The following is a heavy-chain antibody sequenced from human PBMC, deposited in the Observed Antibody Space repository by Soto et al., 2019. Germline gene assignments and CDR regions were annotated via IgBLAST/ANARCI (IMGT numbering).Heavy chain of an antibody. CDR1: GFTFSSYG. CDR2: IWYDGSNK. Sequence: PGGSLRLSCAASGFTFSSYGMHWVRQAPGKGLEWVAVIWYDGSNKYYADSVKGRFTISRDNSKNTLYLQMNSLRAEDTAVYYCARDKVTVVTQSCGKHYYYGMDVWGQGTTVTFFS. J-gene: IGHJ6*02. V-gene: IGHV3-33*01. D-gene: IGHD2-21*02. CDR3: ARDKVTVVTQSCGKHYYYGMDV.